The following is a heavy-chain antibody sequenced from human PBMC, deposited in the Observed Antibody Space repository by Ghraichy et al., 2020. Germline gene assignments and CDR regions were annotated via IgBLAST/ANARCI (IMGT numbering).Heavy chain of an antibody. CDR2: IIGSGDNT. D-gene: IGHD3-10*01. CDR3: AKDSGSGSYYAVCFDY. V-gene: IGHV3-23*01. CDR1: GFTFSTYA. J-gene: IGHJ4*02. Sequence: GGSLRLSCAASGFTFSTYAMSWVRQAPGKGLEWVSSIIGSGDNTYYADSVKGRFTISRDNSKNTLYLHMNSLRAEDTAVYYCAKDSGSGSYYAVCFDYWGQGTLVTVSS.